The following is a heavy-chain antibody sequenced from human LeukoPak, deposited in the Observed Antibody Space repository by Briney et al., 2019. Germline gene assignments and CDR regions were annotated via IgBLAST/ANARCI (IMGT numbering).Heavy chain of an antibody. CDR2: IKQDGGQI. Sequence: GGSLRLSCTASGFTFCDYAMSWIRQAPWKGLEWVANIKQDGGQIYYVDSVKSRFTISRDNAKNSLFLQMNSLRAEDTAVYYCARDKLVGDSYFEYWGQGTLVTVSS. CDR1: GFTFCDYA. CDR3: ARDKLVGDSYFEY. J-gene: IGHJ4*02. V-gene: IGHV3-7*01. D-gene: IGHD1-26*01.